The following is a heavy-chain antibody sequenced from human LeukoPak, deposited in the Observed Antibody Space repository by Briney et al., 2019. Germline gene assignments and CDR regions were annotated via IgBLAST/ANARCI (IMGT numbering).Heavy chain of an antibody. CDR3: ARGAHGPEC. CDR2: INHSGST. D-gene: IGHD1-14*01. Sequence: SETLSLTCAVYGGSFSGYYWSWIRQPPGKGLEWIGEINHSGSTNYNPSLKSRVTISVDTSKNQFSLKLSSVTAADTGVYYCARGAHGPECRGQGTLVSVS. CDR1: GGSFSGYY. J-gene: IGHJ4*02. V-gene: IGHV4-34*01.